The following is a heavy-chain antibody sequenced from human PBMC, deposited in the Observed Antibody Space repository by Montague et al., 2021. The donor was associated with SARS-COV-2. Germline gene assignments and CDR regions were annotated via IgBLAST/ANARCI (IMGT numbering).Heavy chain of an antibody. J-gene: IGHJ6*02. CDR1: GGSFSSYY. D-gene: IGHD2-15*01. CDR2: INLSGST. CDR3: ARGSGCSGGGCYSGWDPHDSDGMDD. V-gene: IGHV4-34*01. Sequence: SETLSLTCAVYGGSFSSYYCCWSRQRPGKGLGLIGEINLSGSTSYNPSLKRRSTVSVDASTNQFSLKLSSVTAAATAVSYCARGSGCSGGGCYSGWDPHDSDGMDDWGQGTTVTVSS.